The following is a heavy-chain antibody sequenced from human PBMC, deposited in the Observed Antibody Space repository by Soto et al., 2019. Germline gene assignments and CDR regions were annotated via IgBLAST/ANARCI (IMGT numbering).Heavy chain of an antibody. CDR1: GYTFTSYY. CDR2: INPSGTTA. D-gene: IGHD5-12*01. V-gene: IGHV1-46*01. Sequence: ASVKVSCKASGYTFTSYYMHWVRQGPGQGLEWMGIINPSGTTASYAQKFQGRVTITADESTSTAYMELSSLRSEDTAVYYCARDSGYDPYWGQGTLVTVSS. CDR3: ARDSGYDPY. J-gene: IGHJ4*02.